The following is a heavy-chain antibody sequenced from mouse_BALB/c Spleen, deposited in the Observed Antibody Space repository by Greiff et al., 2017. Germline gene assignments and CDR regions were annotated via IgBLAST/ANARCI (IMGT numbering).Heavy chain of an antibody. D-gene: IGHD2-3*01. Sequence: EVKLEESGGGLVQPGGSLRLSCATSGFTFTDYYMSWVRQPPGKALEWLGFIRNKANGYTTEYSASVKGRFTISRDNSHSILYLQMNTLRAEDSATYYCARDDGYFMDYWGQGTTLTVSS. V-gene: IGHV7-3*02. CDR1: GFTFTDYY. CDR2: IRNKANGYTT. J-gene: IGHJ2*01. CDR3: ARDDGYFMDY.